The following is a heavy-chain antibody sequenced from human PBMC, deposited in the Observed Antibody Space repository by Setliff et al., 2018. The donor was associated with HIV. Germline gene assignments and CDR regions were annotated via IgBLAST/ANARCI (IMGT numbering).Heavy chain of an antibody. CDR2: ISSSGRTI. D-gene: IGHD6-6*01. V-gene: IGHV3-48*03. CDR1: GFTFSSYA. CDR3: ARDIPPEYPGFDL. Sequence: PGGSLRLSCAASGFTFSSYAMSWVRQAPGKGLEWVSAISSSGRTIKYADSVKGRFTISRDNAKRSLYLQMNSLRVEDTAVYYCARDIPPEYPGFDLWGQGTVVTVSS. J-gene: IGHJ3*01.